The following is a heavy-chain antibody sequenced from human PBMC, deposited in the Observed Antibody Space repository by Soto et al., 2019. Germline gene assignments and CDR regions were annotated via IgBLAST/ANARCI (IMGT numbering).Heavy chain of an antibody. Sequence: QSGGSLRLSCSASGVTFSIYAMHWVRQAPGKGLEYVSSISTNGGSTDYADSVKGRFTISRDNSKNTVYLQMSSLRVEDTAVYYCVKGEYYYDSSGYYPFDYWGQRTLVTVSS. CDR3: VKGEYYYDSSGYYPFDY. CDR2: ISTNGGST. J-gene: IGHJ4*02. CDR1: GVTFSIYA. D-gene: IGHD3-22*01. V-gene: IGHV3-64D*06.